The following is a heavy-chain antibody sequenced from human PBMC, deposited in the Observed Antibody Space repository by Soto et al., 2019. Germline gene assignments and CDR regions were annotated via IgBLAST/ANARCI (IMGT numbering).Heavy chain of an antibody. Sequence: SETLSLTCTVSGGSISSSSYYWGWIRQPPGKGLEWIGRIYYSGSTYYNPSLKSRVTISVDTSNNPFSLKLSFVTAAVTAVYSCVSLDAAGGYTSWFDPWGQGTLVTVSS. V-gene: IGHV4-39*01. D-gene: IGHD2-8*02. CDR3: VSLDAAGGYTSWFDP. CDR2: IYYSGST. J-gene: IGHJ5*02. CDR1: GGSISSSSYY.